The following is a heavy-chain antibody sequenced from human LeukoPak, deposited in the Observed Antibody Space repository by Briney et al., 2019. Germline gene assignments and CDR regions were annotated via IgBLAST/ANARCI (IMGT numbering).Heavy chain of an antibody. J-gene: IGHJ6*02. V-gene: IGHV3-49*03. D-gene: IGHD4-17*01. CDR3: TPSDYGNYFYDMDV. CDR2: IRSKTYGGAK. Sequence: GGSLRLSCTASGFIFGDYAMSWFRQAPGKGLEWVGFIRSKTYGGAKEYAASVKGRFTISRDDSKSIAYLQMNSLKTEDTAVYHCTPSDYGNYFYDMDVWGQGTTVTVSS. CDR1: GFIFGDYA.